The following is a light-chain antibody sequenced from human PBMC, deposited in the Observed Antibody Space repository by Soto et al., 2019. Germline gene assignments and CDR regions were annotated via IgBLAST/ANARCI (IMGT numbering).Light chain of an antibody. V-gene: IGKV3-15*01. CDR2: GAS. CDR3: QQYNNWPPIT. Sequence: EIVMTQSAATLSETPGERNTLSCRASQSVSSNLAWYQQKPGQAPRLLIYGASTRATGIPARFSGSGSGTEFTLTISSLQSGDFAVYYCQQYNNWPPITFGQGTRLEIK. CDR1: QSVSSN. J-gene: IGKJ5*01.